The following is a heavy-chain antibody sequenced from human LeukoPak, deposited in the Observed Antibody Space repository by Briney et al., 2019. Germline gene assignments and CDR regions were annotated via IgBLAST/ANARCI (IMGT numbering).Heavy chain of an antibody. CDR2: IKQDGSET. CDR3: ARDSSESYDKIDY. CDR1: GFTFSSYA. J-gene: IGHJ4*02. Sequence: SGGSLRLSCAASGFTFSSYAMSWVRQAPGKGLEWVANIKQDGSETYYLDSVKGRFTISRDNAKNSLYLQMNSLRAEDTAVYYCARDSSESYDKIDYWGQGTLVTVSS. D-gene: IGHD6-19*01. V-gene: IGHV3-7*01.